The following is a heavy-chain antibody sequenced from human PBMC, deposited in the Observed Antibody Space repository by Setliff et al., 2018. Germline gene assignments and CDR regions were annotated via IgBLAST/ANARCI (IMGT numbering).Heavy chain of an antibody. D-gene: IGHD3-10*01. V-gene: IGHV1-46*01. Sequence: ASVKVSCKASGYTFTSYFIHWVRQAPGQGLEWMGIINPSGGSTSYAQKLQGRVTMTRDTSTRTVYMELSSLRSEGTAMYYCARGPYGSGRHGWFDPWGQGTLVTVSS. J-gene: IGHJ5*02. CDR2: INPSGGST. CDR3: ARGPYGSGRHGWFDP. CDR1: GYTFTSYF.